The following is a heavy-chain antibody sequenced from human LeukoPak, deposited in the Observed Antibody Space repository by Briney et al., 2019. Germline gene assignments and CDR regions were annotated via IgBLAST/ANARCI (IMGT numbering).Heavy chain of an antibody. V-gene: IGHV1-69*13. D-gene: IGHD2-2*01. CDR1: GGTFSSYA. CDR3: ARDNEDCSSTSCYAGPVLDY. J-gene: IGHJ4*02. CDR2: IIPIFGTA. Sequence: ASMKVSCKASGGTFSSYAISWVRQAPGQGLEWMGGIIPIFGTANYAQKFQGRVTITADESTSTAYMELSSLRSEDTAVYYCARDNEDCSSTSCYAGPVLDYWGQGTLVTVSS.